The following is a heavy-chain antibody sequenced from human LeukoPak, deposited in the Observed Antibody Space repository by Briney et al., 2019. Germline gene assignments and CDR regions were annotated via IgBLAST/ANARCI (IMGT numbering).Heavy chain of an antibody. J-gene: IGHJ4*02. CDR2: INPNSGGT. Sequence: ASVKVSCKASGYTFTSYDINWVRQATGQGLEWMGWINPNSGGTNYAQKFQGRVTMTRDTSISTAYMELSRLRSDDTAVYYCARLGIAARRYFDYWGQGTLVTVSS. V-gene: IGHV1-2*02. CDR1: GYTFTSYD. CDR3: ARLGIAARRYFDY. D-gene: IGHD6-6*01.